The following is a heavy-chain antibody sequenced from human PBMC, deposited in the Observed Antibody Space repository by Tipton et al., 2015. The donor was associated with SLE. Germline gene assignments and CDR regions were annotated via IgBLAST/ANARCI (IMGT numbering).Heavy chain of an antibody. J-gene: IGHJ4*02. CDR2: IHTSGST. CDR3: ASGYYYDNSGRSGLDY. CDR1: GGSISSYY. V-gene: IGHV4-4*08. D-gene: IGHD3-22*01. Sequence: TLSLTCTVSGGSISSYYWTWIRQPPGKGLEWIGYIHTSGSTNYNPSLKSRVSVSVDTSKNQFSLRLNSVTAADTAVCYCASGYYYDNSGRSGLDYWGQGALVTVSS.